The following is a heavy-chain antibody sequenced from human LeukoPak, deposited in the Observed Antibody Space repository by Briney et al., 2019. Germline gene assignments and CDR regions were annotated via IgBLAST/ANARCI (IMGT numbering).Heavy chain of an antibody. D-gene: IGHD5-12*01. J-gene: IGHJ3*02. CDR1: GFTFTGYY. V-gene: IGHV1-2*07. CDR3: AREGSSGQDWYAFDI. Sequence: ASVRVSCKTSGFTFTGYYVQWVRQAPGQGPEWVGWMYFNSGATRFAPKFQGRVTMTRDTAISTAYMEFSSLRSDDTAMYYCAREGSSGQDWYAFDIWGQGTMLTVSS. CDR2: MYFNSGAT.